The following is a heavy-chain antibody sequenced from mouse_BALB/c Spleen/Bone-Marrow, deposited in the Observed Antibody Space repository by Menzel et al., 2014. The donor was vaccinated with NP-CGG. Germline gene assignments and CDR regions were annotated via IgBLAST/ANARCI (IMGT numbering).Heavy chain of an antibody. CDR2: ISTYSGNT. D-gene: IGHD1-2*01. CDR1: GYTFXENA. CDR3: ASTAGTKYDYFAY. J-gene: IGHJ2*01. V-gene: IGHV1-67*01. Sequence: VQGVESGPELVRPGVSVKISCKDSGYTFXENAMHWVKQSHAKSLEWIGVISTYSGNTNYNQKFKGKATMTADKSSSTAYMELARLTSEDSAIYYCASTAGTKYDYFAYWGQGTTLTVSS.